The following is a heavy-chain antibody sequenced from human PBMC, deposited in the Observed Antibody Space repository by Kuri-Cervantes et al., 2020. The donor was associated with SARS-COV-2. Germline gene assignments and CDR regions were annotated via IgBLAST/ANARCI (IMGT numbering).Heavy chain of an antibody. J-gene: IGHJ6*02. CDR3: ARLQTVMVTYYYYGMDV. V-gene: IGHV3-33*08. CDR2: IWYDGSNK. CDR1: GFTFKTYG. D-gene: IGHD5-18*01. Sequence: GESLKISCEGSGFTFKTYGMHWVRQAPGKGLEWVAVIWYDGSNKYYADSVKGRFTISRDNSKNTLYLQMNSLRAEDTAVYYCARLQTVMVTYYYYGMDVWGQGTTVTVSS.